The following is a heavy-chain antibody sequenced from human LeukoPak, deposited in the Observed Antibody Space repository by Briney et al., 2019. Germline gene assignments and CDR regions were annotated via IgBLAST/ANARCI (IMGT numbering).Heavy chain of an antibody. D-gene: IGHD1-26*01. CDR2: ISWDGGST. V-gene: IGHV3-43*01. Sequence: GGSLRLSCAASGFTFDDHTMHWVRQAPGKGLEWVSLISWDGGSTYYADSVKGRFTISRDNSKNSLYLQMNSLRTEDTALYYCAKDYSGSPGAFQHWGQGTLVTVSS. CDR3: AKDYSGSPGAFQH. J-gene: IGHJ1*01. CDR1: GFTFDDHT.